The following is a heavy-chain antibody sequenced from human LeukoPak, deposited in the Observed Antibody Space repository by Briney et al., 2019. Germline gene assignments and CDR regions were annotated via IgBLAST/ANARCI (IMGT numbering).Heavy chain of an antibody. CDR3: ASSSGRYID. CDR2: ITPSSSYI. CDR1: GFPFSSYS. Sequence: GESLSLSCAASGFPFSSYSMNWVRQAPGKGLEWVSSITPSSSYIYYADSVKGRFTISRDNAKYSLYLQMNSLRVEDTAVYYCASSSGRYIDWGQGTLVTVSS. J-gene: IGHJ4*02. V-gene: IGHV3-21*01. D-gene: IGHD6-19*01.